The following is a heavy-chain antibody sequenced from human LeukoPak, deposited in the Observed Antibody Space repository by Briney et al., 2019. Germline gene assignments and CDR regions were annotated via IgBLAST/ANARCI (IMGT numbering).Heavy chain of an antibody. CDR3: ARSVVTTTPTFDY. V-gene: IGHV1-2*03. CDR1: GYTFTGNY. Sequence: LGASVTVSCKASGYTFTGNYIHWVRQAPGQGLEWLGWLNPNGGTTNFAQKFQGRVTVTRDTSISTAYMEVSRLRSDDTAVYYCARSVVTTTPTFDYWGQGTLVTVSS. J-gene: IGHJ4*02. D-gene: IGHD2-21*02. CDR2: LNPNGGTT.